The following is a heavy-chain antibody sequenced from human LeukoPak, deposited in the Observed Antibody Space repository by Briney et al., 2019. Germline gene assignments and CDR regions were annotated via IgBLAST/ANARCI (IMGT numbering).Heavy chain of an antibody. Sequence: GGSLRLSCAASGFTFSSYSMNWVRQAPGKGLEWVSYISSSTIYYADSVKGRFTISRDNAKNSLYLQMNSLRAEDTAVYYCARDLIGWFGELYYGMDVWGQGTTVTVSS. CDR1: GFTFSSYS. J-gene: IGHJ6*02. CDR2: ISSSTI. CDR3: ARDLIGWFGELYYGMDV. V-gene: IGHV3-48*01. D-gene: IGHD3-10*01.